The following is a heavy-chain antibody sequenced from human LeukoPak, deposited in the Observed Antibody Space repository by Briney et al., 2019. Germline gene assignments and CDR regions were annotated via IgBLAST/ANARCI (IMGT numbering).Heavy chain of an antibody. CDR1: GFTFSSYS. J-gene: IGHJ4*02. Sequence: GGSLRLSCAASGFTFSSYSMNWVRQAPGKGLEWVSYISSSSSTIYYADSVKGRFTISRDNAKNSLYLQMNSLRAEDTAVYYCARDVRKTIAVAGPFDYWGQGTLVTVSS. CDR2: ISSSSSTI. CDR3: ARDVRKTIAVAGPFDY. V-gene: IGHV3-48*01. D-gene: IGHD6-19*01.